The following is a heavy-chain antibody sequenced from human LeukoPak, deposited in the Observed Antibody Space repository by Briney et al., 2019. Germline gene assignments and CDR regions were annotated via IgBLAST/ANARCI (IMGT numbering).Heavy chain of an antibody. V-gene: IGHV1-2*02. D-gene: IGHD4-17*01. CDR2: INPDNGGT. J-gene: IGHJ4*02. Sequence: ASVKVSCKASGYTFTGYYMHWVRQAPGQGLEWMGWINPDNGGTNYAQKFQGRVTMTRDTSISTAYMELSRLRSDDTAVYYCARVTVTSQFDYWGQGTLVTVSS. CDR1: GYTFTGYY. CDR3: ARVTVTSQFDY.